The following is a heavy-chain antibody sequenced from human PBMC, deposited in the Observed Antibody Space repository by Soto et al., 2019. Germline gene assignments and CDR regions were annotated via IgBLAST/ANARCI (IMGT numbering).Heavy chain of an antibody. CDR1: GFTFSSYA. V-gene: IGHV3-23*01. J-gene: IGHJ4*02. CDR3: ANPELPDRYGPVDY. D-gene: IGHD2-15*01. CDR2: ISGSGGST. Sequence: GGSLILSCAASGFTFSSYAMSWVRQAPGKGLEWVSAISGSGGSTYYADSVKGRFTISRDNSKNTLYLQMNSLRAEDTAVYYCANPELPDRYGPVDYWGQGTLVTVSS.